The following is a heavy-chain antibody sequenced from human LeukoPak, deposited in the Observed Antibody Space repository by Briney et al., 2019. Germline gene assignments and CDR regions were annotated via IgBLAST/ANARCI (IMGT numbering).Heavy chain of an antibody. V-gene: IGHV1-69*05. CDR2: IIPIFGTA. Sequence: SVKVSCKASGYTFTGYYMHWVRQAPGQGLEWMGGIIPIFGTANYAQKFQGRVTITTDESTSTAYMELSSLRSEDTAVYYCAREGYCSGGSCYGYWGQGTLVTVSS. CDR1: GYTFTGYY. J-gene: IGHJ4*02. D-gene: IGHD2-15*01. CDR3: AREGYCSGGSCYGY.